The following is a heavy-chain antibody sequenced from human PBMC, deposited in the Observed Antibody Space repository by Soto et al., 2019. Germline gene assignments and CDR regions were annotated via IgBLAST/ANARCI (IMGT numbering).Heavy chain of an antibody. Sequence: ASVKVSCKASGGTFSSYAISWVRQAPGQGLEWMGGIIPIFGTANYAQKFQGRVTITADESTSTAYMELSSLRSEDTAVYYCARDGIAEADHIRYYYYYGMDVWGQGTTVTVSS. CDR2: IIPIFGTA. CDR1: GGTFSSYA. D-gene: IGHD6-13*01. V-gene: IGHV1-69*13. CDR3: ARDGIAEADHIRYYYYYGMDV. J-gene: IGHJ6*02.